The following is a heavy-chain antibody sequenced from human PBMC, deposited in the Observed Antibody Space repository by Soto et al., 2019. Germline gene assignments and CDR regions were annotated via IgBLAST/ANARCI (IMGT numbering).Heavy chain of an antibody. CDR1: GGSLSSYY. CDR3: ARGGRTIFGRYFDY. V-gene: IGHV4-59*08. Sequence: PSETLSLTCTVSGGSLSSYYWSWIRQAPGKGLEWIGYIDYSGSTYYNPSLKSRVTISVDTSKNQFSLKLSSVTAADTAVYYCARGGRTIFGRYFDYWGQGTLVTVSS. J-gene: IGHJ4*02. D-gene: IGHD3-3*01. CDR2: IDYSGST.